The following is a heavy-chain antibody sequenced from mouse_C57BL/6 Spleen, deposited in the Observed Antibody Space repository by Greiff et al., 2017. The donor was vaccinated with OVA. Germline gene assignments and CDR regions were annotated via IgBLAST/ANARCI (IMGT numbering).Heavy chain of an antibody. J-gene: IGHJ2*01. CDR3: AINNYGSSFFDY. Sequence: QVQLQQPGAELVKPGASVKLSCKASGYTFTSYWMHWVKQRPGQGLEWIGMIHPNSGSTNYNEKFKSKATLTVDKSSSTAYMQLSSLTSEDSAVYYCAINNYGSSFFDYWGQGTTLTVSS. CDR1: GYTFTSYW. CDR2: IHPNSGST. V-gene: IGHV1-64*01. D-gene: IGHD1-1*01.